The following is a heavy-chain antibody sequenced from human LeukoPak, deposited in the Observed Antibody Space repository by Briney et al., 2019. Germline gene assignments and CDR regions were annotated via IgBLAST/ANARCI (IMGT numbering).Heavy chain of an antibody. CDR3: ARAPPRDVIAAAGTYGMDV. CDR2: INPNSGNT. V-gene: IGHV1-8*01. Sequence: GAPVKVSCKASGYTFTSYDINWVRQATGHAREWMGWINPNSGNTGYAQKFQGRVTMTRNTSISTAYLELSSLRSEDTAVYYCARAPPRDVIAAAGTYGMDVWGKGTTVTVSS. CDR1: GYTFTSYD. D-gene: IGHD6-13*01. J-gene: IGHJ6*04.